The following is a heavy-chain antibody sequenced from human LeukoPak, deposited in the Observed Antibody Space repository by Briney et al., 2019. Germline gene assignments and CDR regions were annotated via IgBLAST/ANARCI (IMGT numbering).Heavy chain of an antibody. Sequence: GGSLRLSCAASGFTFSSYAIHWVRQAQGKGLEWVAVISYDGTYKYYADSVKGRFNISRDNSKNTLFLQMNSLRDEDTAVYYCARAWWELPTDAFDIWGQGTMVTVSS. CDR2: ISYDGTYK. J-gene: IGHJ3*02. CDR1: GFTFSSYA. CDR3: ARAWWELPTDAFDI. D-gene: IGHD1-26*01. V-gene: IGHV3-30-3*01.